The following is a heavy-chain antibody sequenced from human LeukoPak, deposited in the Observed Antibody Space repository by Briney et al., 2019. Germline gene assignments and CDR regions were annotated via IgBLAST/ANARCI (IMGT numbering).Heavy chain of an antibody. CDR1: GGSISSGGYS. Sequence: SQTLSLTCTVSGGSISSGGYSWSWIRQHPGKGLEWIGYIYYSGSTYYNPSLKSRVTISVDTSKNQFSLKLSSVTAADTAVYYCAIGYSGYENWFDPWGQGTLVTVSS. CDR2: IYYSGST. D-gene: IGHD5-12*01. CDR3: AIGYSGYENWFDP. J-gene: IGHJ5*02. V-gene: IGHV4-31*03.